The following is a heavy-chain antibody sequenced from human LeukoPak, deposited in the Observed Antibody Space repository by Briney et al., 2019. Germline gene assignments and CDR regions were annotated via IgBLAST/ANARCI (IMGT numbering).Heavy chain of an antibody. CDR1: GGTFSSYA. V-gene: IGHV1-69*04. Sequence: GSSVKVSCKASGGTFSSYAISWVRQAPGQGLEWMGRIIPILGIANYAQKFQGRVTITADKSTSTAYMELSSLRSEDTAVYYCARVGYYDSSGYYNWFYPWGQGTLVTVSS. D-gene: IGHD3-22*01. CDR2: IIPILGIA. J-gene: IGHJ5*02. CDR3: ARVGYYDSSGYYNWFYP.